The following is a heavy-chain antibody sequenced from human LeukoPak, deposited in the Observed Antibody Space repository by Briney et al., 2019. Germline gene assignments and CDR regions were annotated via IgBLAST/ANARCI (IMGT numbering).Heavy chain of an antibody. CDR3: ARAAGVDYYYYGMDV. CDR2: INPNSGGT. CDR1: GYTFTGYY. V-gene: IGHV1-2*06. D-gene: IGHD2-8*01. Sequence: GASVKVSCKASGYTFTGYYMHWVRQAPGQGLEWMGRINPNSGGTNYAQKLQGRVTMTRDTSISTAYMELSRLRSDDTAVYYCARAAGVDYYYYGMDVWGQGTTVTVSS. J-gene: IGHJ6*02.